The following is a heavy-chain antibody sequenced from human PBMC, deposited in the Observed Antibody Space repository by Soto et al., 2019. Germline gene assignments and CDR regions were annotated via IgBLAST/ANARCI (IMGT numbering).Heavy chain of an antibody. CDR3: ASGSTGTTPY. Sequence: EVQLVETGGGLIQPGGSLRLSCAASGFTVISNYMSWVRQAPGKGLEWASVIYSGGSAYYADSVKGRFTIARDNSKNTLYLQMNSLRAEDTAVYDCASGSTGTTPYWGHGTLVTVS. J-gene: IGHJ4*01. CDR2: IYSGGSA. D-gene: IGHD1-7*01. CDR1: GFTVISNY. V-gene: IGHV3-53*02.